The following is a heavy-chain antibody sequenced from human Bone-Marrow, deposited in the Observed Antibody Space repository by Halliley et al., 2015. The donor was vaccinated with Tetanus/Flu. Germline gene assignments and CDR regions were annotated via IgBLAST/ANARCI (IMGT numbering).Heavy chain of an antibody. CDR2: ISSSGGTT. D-gene: IGHD3-22*01. V-gene: IGHV3-23*01. CDR3: AKSASRRDSSGYPTGDPFDI. Sequence: SLRLSCAASGFTFSSYAMSWVRQAPGKGLDWVSAISSSGGTTYYADSAKGRFTISRDNSKNTLYPQMNSLRAEDTAVYYCAKSASRRDSSGYPTGDPFDIWGQGTMVTVSS. J-gene: IGHJ3*02. CDR1: GFTFSSYA.